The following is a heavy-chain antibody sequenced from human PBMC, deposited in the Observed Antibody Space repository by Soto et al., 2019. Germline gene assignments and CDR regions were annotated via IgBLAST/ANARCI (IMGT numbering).Heavy chain of an antibody. D-gene: IGHD6-19*01. J-gene: IGHJ3*02. V-gene: IGHV4-39*01. CDR2: IYYSGST. CDR1: GDSISSSNCY. CDR3: ARLNEDSSGWYGGFDI. Sequence: SETLSLTCSVSGDSISSSNCYWGWIRQPPGKGLEWIGNIYYSGSTYYNPSLKSRVTISVDTSKNQFSLNLSSVTAADTAVYFCARLNEDSSGWYGGFDIWGQGTMVTVSS.